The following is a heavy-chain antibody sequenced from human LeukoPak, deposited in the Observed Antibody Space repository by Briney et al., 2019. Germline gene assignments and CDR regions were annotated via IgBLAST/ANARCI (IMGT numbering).Heavy chain of an antibody. CDR1: GGSISSYY. Sequence: PSETLSLTCTVSGGSISSYYWSWIRQPPGKGLEWIGYIYYSGSTNYNPSLKSRVTISVDTSKNQFSLKLSSVTAADTAVYYCARLSIAAGYWYFDLWGRGTLVTVSS. CDR2: IYYSGST. CDR3: ARLSIAAGYWYFDL. V-gene: IGHV4-59*08. J-gene: IGHJ2*01. D-gene: IGHD6-13*01.